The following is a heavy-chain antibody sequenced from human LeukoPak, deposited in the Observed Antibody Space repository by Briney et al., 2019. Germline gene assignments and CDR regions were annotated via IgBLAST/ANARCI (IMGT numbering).Heavy chain of an antibody. Sequence: SETLSLTWTVAGGSISSYYWSWVRQPPGKGREWVGYIYYRGRTNYNPSLKRRVTISVDTSKNQFSLKLSSVPAADTAVYYCARTGGSGSCLDYWGQGTLVTVPS. CDR3: ARTGGSGSCLDY. CDR2: IYYRGRT. J-gene: IGHJ4*02. V-gene: IGHV4-59*08. CDR1: GGSISSYY. D-gene: IGHD3-10*01.